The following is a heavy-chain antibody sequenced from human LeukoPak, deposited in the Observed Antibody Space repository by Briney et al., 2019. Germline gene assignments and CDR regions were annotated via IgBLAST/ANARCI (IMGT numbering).Heavy chain of an antibody. J-gene: IGHJ4*02. CDR2: IIPIFGTA. CDR1: GGTFSSYA. Sequence: GASVKVSCKASGGTFSSYAISWVRQAPGQGLEWMGGIIPIFGTANYAQKFQGRVTITADVSTSTAYMELSSLRSEDTAVYYCATRYCSGGSCYFLSLDYWGQGTLVTVSS. V-gene: IGHV1-69*13. CDR3: ATRYCSGGSCYFLSLDY. D-gene: IGHD2-15*01.